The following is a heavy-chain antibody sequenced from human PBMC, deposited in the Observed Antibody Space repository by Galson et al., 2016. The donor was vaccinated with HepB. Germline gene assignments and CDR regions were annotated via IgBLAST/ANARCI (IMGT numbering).Heavy chain of an antibody. J-gene: IGHJ5*02. D-gene: IGHD3-10*01. CDR2: IHYTGVT. Sequence: TLSLTCTVSGGSISGYYWSWIRQSPEKGLEWIGYIHYTGVTTYKSPLRGRVTISIDTSKSLFSLKLSSVTAADTAVYYCARDGSGSYYNDGWFDPWGQGTQVIVSS. CDR1: GGSISGYY. CDR3: ARDGSGSYYNDGWFDP. V-gene: IGHV4-59*01.